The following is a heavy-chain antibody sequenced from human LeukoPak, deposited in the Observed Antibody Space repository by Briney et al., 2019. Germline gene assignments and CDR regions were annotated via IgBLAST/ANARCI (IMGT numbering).Heavy chain of an antibody. CDR1: GGSISSYY. Sequence: PSETLSLTCTVSGGSISSYYWSWIRQPPGKGLEWIGYIYYSGSTNYNPSLKSRVTISVDTSKNQFSLKLSSVTAADTAVYYCASSSAAEIYYFDYWGQGTLVTASS. J-gene: IGHJ4*02. V-gene: IGHV4-59*08. CDR2: IYYSGST. CDR3: ASSSAAEIYYFDY. D-gene: IGHD6-13*01.